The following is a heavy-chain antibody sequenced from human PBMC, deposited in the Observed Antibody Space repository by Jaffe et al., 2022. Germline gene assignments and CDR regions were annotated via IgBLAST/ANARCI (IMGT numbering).Heavy chain of an antibody. V-gene: IGHV3-7*01. CDR2: IKQEGSER. Sequence: EVQLAESGGDLVQPGGSLRLSCAASGFTFTTHWMSWIRQAPGKGLEWVATIKQEGSERYYADSVKGRFTISRDIAKNSLYLQMNSLRAEDTAVYYCARRRGDVWGKGTTVTVSS. J-gene: IGHJ6*04. CDR1: GFTFTTHW. CDR3: ARRRGDV.